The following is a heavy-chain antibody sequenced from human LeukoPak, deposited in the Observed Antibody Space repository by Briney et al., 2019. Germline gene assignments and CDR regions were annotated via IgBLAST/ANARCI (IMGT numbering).Heavy chain of an antibody. CDR1: GFTFSSYS. Sequence: GGSLRLSCAASGFTFSSYSMNWVRQAPGKGLEWVSAISGSGGSTYYADSVKGRFTISRDNSKNTLYLQMNSLRAEDTAVYYCAKHRHYYGSGSYSDYWGQGTLVTVSS. J-gene: IGHJ4*02. CDR2: ISGSGGST. V-gene: IGHV3-23*01. D-gene: IGHD3-10*01. CDR3: AKHRHYYGSGSYSDY.